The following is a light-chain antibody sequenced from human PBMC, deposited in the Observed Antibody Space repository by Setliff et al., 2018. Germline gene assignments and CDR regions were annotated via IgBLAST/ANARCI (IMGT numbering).Light chain of an antibody. J-gene: IGLJ3*02. Sequence: NFMLTQPHSVSESPGKTVIISCTRNSGSIASSYVQWPHQRPGSSPTLLIYDNNQRPSGVPARFSGSIDRTSNSASLSVSGLKTEDEGDYFCQSYDDTYVVFGGGTKGTV. CDR3: QSYDDTYVV. CDR2: DNN. CDR1: SGSIASSY. V-gene: IGLV6-57*01.